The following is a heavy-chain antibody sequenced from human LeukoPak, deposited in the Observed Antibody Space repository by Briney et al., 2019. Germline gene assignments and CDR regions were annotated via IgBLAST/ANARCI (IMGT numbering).Heavy chain of an antibody. CDR1: GYTFTGYY. V-gene: IGHV1-2*06. J-gene: IGHJ4*02. CDR2: LNPNSGDT. CDR3: ARVRGHCSSTSCYDFDY. D-gene: IGHD2-2*01. Sequence: GASVKVSCKASGYTFTGYYVHWVRQAPGQGLEWMGRLNPNSGDTNCAQNFQGRVTMTRDTSISTAYMELNRLKSDDTAVYFCARVRGHCSSTSCYDFDYWGQGTLVTVSS.